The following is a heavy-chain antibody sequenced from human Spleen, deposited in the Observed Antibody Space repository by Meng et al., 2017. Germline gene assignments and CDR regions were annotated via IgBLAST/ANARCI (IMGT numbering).Heavy chain of an antibody. CDR2: VYYSAIT. J-gene: IGHJ5*02. V-gene: IGHV4-39*07. CDR3: ARDLWELRYKAPFDP. Sequence: SESLSLSCAVSGGSISSGCYYWNWLRQAPGRGLEGIGSVYYSAITYYNPSLASRVTISVDTSKNQFSLKLSSVTAADTAVYYCARDLWELRYKAPFDPWGQGTLVTVSS. CDR1: GGSISSGCYY. D-gene: IGHD3-16*01.